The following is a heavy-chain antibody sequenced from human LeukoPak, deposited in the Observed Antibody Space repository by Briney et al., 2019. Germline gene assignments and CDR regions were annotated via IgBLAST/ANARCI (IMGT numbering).Heavy chain of an antibody. V-gene: IGHV3-20*04. Sequence: GGSLRLSCAASGFTFDDYGMSWVRQASGKGLEWVSGINWNGGSTGYADSVKGRLTISRDNAKNSLYLQMNSLRAEDTALYYCARDFYPRLAAPAAYAFDIWGQGTMVTVSS. CDR3: ARDFYPRLAAPAAYAFDI. CDR2: INWNGGST. CDR1: GFTFDDYG. D-gene: IGHD2-2*01. J-gene: IGHJ3*02.